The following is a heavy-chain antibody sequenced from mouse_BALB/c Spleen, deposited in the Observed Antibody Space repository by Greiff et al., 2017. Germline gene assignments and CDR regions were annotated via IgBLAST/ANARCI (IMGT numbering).Heavy chain of an antibody. J-gene: IGHJ4*01. CDR3: ARTGYYAMDY. Sequence: QVQLQQSGPELVKPGASVKMSCKASGYTFTSYVMHWVKQRPGQGLEWIGYINPSTGYTEYNQKFKDKATLTADKSSSTAYMQLSSLTSEDSAVYYCARTGYYAMDYWGQGTSVTVSS. CDR1: GYTFTSYV. V-gene: IGHV1S26*01. CDR2: INPSTGYT.